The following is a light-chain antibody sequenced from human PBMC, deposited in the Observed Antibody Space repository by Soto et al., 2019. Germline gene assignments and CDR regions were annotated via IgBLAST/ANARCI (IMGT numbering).Light chain of an antibody. Sequence: QSALTQPASVSGSPRQSITISCTGTSSDVGGYNYVSWYQQHPGKAPKLMIYDVSNRPSGVSNRFSGSKSGNTASLTISWLQAEDEAYYYCSSYTSSSLYVFGTGNKLTVL. CDR2: DVS. CDR1: SSDVGGYNY. V-gene: IGLV2-14*01. CDR3: SSYTSSSLYV. J-gene: IGLJ1*01.